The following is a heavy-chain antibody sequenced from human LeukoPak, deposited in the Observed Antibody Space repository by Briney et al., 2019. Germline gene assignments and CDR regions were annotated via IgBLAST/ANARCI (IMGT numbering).Heavy chain of an antibody. Sequence: GGSLRLSCAASGFTFSSYEMNWVRQAPGKGLEWVSYISSSGSTIYYADSVKGRFTISRDNAKNSLYLQMNSLRAEDTAVYYCARVGWELLRGVGNAFDIWGQGTMVTVSS. CDR3: ARVGWELLRGVGNAFDI. V-gene: IGHV3-48*03. CDR1: GFTFSSYE. J-gene: IGHJ3*02. D-gene: IGHD1-26*01. CDR2: ISSSGSTI.